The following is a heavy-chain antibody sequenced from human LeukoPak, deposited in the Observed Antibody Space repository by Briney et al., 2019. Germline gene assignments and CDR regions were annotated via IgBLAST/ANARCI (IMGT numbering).Heavy chain of an antibody. CDR3: ARDRFLWFAMDYYYGMDV. CDR1: GYTFTSYG. CDR2: ISAYNGNT. D-gene: IGHD3-10*01. Sequence: ASVKVSCKASGYTFTSYGISWVRQAPGQGLEWMGWISAYNGNTNYAQKLQGRVTMTTDTSTSTAYMELRSLRSDDTAVYYCARDRFLWFAMDYYYGMDVWGQGTTVTVSS. J-gene: IGHJ6*02. V-gene: IGHV1-18*01.